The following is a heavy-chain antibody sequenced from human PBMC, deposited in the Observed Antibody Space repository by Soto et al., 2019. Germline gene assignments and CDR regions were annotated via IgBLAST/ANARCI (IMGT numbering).Heavy chain of an antibody. D-gene: IGHD6-13*01. CDR3: ANPEGIGYDDP. CDR2: ISYDGSNK. J-gene: IGHJ5*02. Sequence: GGSLRLSCAASGFTFSSYGMHWVRQAPGKGLEWVAVISYDGSNKYYADSVKGRFTISRDNSKNTLYLQMNSLRAEDTAVYYCANPEGIGYDDPWGQGTLVTVSS. V-gene: IGHV3-30*18. CDR1: GFTFSSYG.